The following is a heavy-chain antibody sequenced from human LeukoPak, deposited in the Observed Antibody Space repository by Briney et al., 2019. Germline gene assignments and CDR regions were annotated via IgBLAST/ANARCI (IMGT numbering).Heavy chain of an antibody. D-gene: IGHD3-22*01. CDR3: ARMRRYYDSSGYPDY. V-gene: IGHV2-70*11. J-gene: IGHJ4*02. Sequence: SGPALVKPTQTLTLTCTFSGFSLSTSGMCVSWIRQPPGKALEWLARIDWDGDKYYSTSLKTRLTISRDTSKNQVVLTMTNMDPADTATYYCARMRRYYDSSGYPDYWGQGTLVTVSS. CDR1: GFSLSTSGMC. CDR2: IDWDGDK.